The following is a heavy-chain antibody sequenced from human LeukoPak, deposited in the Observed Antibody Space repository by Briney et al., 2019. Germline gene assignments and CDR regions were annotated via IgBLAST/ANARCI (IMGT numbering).Heavy chain of an antibody. CDR2: VSAYNANT. D-gene: IGHD6-19*01. V-gene: IGHV1-18*01. Sequence: ASVKVSCKASGYTFNTYGISWVRQAPGQGLEWMGWVSAYNANTNYAQKFQDRVTLTTDTSTSTSYMELRSLRSDDTAVYYCARASGSGWPPPGFDYWGQGTLVTVSS. J-gene: IGHJ4*02. CDR1: GYTFNTYG. CDR3: ARASGSGWPPPGFDY.